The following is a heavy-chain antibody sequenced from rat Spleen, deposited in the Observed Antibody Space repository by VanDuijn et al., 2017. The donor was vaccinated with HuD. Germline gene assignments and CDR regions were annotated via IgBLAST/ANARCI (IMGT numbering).Heavy chain of an antibody. V-gene: IGHV5-7*01. J-gene: IGHJ3*01. CDR3: ARGPPFDY. CDR1: GFTFSDYN. CDR2: FSYDGGTT. Sequence: EVQLVESGGGLVQPGRSLKLSCAASGFTFSDYNMAWVRQAPKKGLEWVATFSYDGGTTYYRESVKGRFTISRHNAKSTLYLQMNSLRSEDTATYYCARGPPFDYWGQGTLVTVSS. D-gene: IGHD3-1*01.